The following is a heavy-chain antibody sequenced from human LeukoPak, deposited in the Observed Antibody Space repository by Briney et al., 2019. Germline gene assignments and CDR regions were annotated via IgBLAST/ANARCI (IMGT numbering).Heavy chain of an antibody. Sequence: SVKVSCKASGYTFTGYYMHWVRQAPGQGLEWMGWINPNSGGTNYAQKFQGRVTMTRDTSISTAYMELSRLRSDDTAVYYCARDAGYCSSTSCYTGNYFDYWGQGTLVTVSS. D-gene: IGHD2-2*02. CDR2: INPNSGGT. V-gene: IGHV1-2*02. J-gene: IGHJ4*02. CDR1: GYTFTGYY. CDR3: ARDAGYCSSTSCYTGNYFDY.